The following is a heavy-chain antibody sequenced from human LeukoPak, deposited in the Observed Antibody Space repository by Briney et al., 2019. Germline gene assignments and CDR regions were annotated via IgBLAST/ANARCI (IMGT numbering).Heavy chain of an antibody. CDR2: IKGDGSST. CDR3: VRGGYPSGFDI. CDR1: GFTFNYW. J-gene: IGHJ3*02. V-gene: IGHV3-74*01. D-gene: IGHD6-19*01. Sequence: GGSLRLSCAASGFTFNYWMDWVRQAPGKGLVWVSRIKGDGSSTGYADSVKGRFSISRDNAKNKMYLEMNSLRDEDTALYYCVRGGYPSGFDIWGQGTMVTVSS.